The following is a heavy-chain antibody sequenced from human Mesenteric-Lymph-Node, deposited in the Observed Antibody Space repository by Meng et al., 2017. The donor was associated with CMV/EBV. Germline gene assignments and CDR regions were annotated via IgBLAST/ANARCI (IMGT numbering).Heavy chain of an antibody. CDR1: TFHGYY. J-gene: IGHJ4*02. D-gene: IGHD3-22*01. CDR3: ARVPPYYCDNSGYFPNDY. Sequence: TFHGYYMHWVRQAPGQGLEWIGWISGYNGNTNYAQNFQSRVTMTTDTSTSTAYMDLRSLRSDDTAVYYCARVPPYYCDNSGYFPNDYWGQGTLVTVSS. CDR2: ISGYNGNT. V-gene: IGHV1-18*04.